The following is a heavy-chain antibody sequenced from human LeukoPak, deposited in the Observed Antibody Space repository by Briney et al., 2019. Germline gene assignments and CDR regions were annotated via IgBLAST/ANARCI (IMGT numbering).Heavy chain of an antibody. V-gene: IGHV4-59*08. CDR1: GVSIGGYY. CDR3: ARHSADRAFDI. D-gene: IGHD6-25*01. J-gene: IGHJ3*02. Sequence: PSETLSLTCTVSGVSIGGYYWSWLRQPPGKGLEWLGYTHHSGTTNYNPSVGSRLTTSVDTSRKQVFLKLSSVTAADTAVYYCARHSADRAFDIWGQGTMVTVSS. CDR2: THHSGTT.